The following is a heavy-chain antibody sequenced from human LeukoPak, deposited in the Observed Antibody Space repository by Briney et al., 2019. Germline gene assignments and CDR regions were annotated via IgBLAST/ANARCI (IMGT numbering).Heavy chain of an antibody. D-gene: IGHD2-15*01. J-gene: IGHJ4*02. CDR1: GGSISSGGYS. V-gene: IGHV4-30-2*01. CDR3: ARVVVVTATPPDYFDY. CDR2: IYHSGST. Sequence: PSQTLSLTCAVSGGSISSGGYSWSWIRQPPGKGLEWIGYIYHSGSTYYNPSLKSRVTISVDRSKNQFSLKLSSVTAADTAVYYCARVVVVTATPPDYFDYWGQGTLVTVSS.